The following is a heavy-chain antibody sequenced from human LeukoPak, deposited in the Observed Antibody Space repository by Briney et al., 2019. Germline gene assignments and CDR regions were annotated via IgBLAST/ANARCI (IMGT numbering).Heavy chain of an antibody. CDR2: INPTGGST. CDR3: ARAGSTGDYQAGSFEF. J-gene: IGHJ4*02. D-gene: IGHD7-27*01. Sequence: GASVKVSCKASGYTFTKYYMHWVRQAPGQGLEWMGIINPTGGSTNYAQKFQGRVTMTRDMSTTTVYMDLNSLKSEDTAVYYCARAGSTGDYQAGSFEFWGQGTLVTVSS. CDR1: GYTFTKYY. V-gene: IGHV1-46*01.